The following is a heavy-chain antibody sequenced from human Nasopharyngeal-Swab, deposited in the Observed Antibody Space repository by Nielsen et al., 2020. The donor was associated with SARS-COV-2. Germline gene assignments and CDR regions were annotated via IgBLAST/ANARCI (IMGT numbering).Heavy chain of an antibody. D-gene: IGHD2/OR15-2a*01. J-gene: IGHJ6*03. Sequence: SETLSLTCTVSGGSISSSSYYWGWIRQPPGKGLEWIGSIYYSGSTYYNPSLKSRVTISVDTSKNQFSPKLSSVTAADTAVYYCARALWKKSYYYYMDVWGKGTTVTVSS. CDR1: GGSISSSSYY. CDR3: ARALWKKSYYYYMDV. V-gene: IGHV4-39*07. CDR2: IYYSGST.